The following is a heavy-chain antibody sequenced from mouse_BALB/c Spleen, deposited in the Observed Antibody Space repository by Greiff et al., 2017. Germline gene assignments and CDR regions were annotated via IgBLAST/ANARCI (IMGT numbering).Heavy chain of an antibody. CDR3: YCDGGNYADVDY. D-gene: IGHD2-1*01. CDR2: IDPENGDT. CDR1: GFNFNDYY. V-gene: IGHV14-4*02. Sequence: VQLQQSGAELVRPGASVKLSCTASGFNFNDYYMHWVKQRPEQGLEWIGWIDPENGDTGYAQKFKGKATMTADTSSTTAYLQLSSLTSEDTAVYYYYCDGGNYADVDYWGQGTSVTVSS. J-gene: IGHJ4*01.